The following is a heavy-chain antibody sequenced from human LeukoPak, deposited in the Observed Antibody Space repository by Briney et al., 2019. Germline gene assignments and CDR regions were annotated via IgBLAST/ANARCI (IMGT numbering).Heavy chain of an antibody. V-gene: IGHV1-2*02. Sequence: ASVNVSCKASGYTFTGYYMHWVRQAPGQGLEWMGWINPNSGGTNYAQKFQGRVTMTRDTSISTAYMELSRLRSDDTAVYYCARVPVYYDSSGYYSSYYYYYGMDVWGQGTTVTVSS. CDR3: ARVPVYYDSSGYYSSYYYYYGMDV. D-gene: IGHD3-22*01. CDR1: GYTFTGYY. CDR2: INPNSGGT. J-gene: IGHJ6*02.